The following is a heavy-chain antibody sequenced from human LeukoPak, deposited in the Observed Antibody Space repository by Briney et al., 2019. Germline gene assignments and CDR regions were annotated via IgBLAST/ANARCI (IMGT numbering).Heavy chain of an antibody. CDR2: ISGSGGST. CDR1: GFTFSSYA. CDR3: ARSEGVANNYFDY. Sequence: PGGSLRLSCAASGFTFSSYAMSWVRQAPGKGLEWVSAISGSGGSTYYADSVKGRFTISRDNSKNTLYLQMNSLRAEDTAVYYCARSEGVANNYFDYWGQGTLVTVSS. V-gene: IGHV3-23*01. D-gene: IGHD5-12*01. J-gene: IGHJ4*02.